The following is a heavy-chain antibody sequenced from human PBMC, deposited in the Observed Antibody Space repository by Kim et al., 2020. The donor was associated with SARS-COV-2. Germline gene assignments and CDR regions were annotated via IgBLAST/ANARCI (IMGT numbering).Heavy chain of an antibody. CDR1: GYTFTSYA. Sequence: ASVKVSCKASGYTFTSYAMHWVRQTPGQRLEWMGWINAGNGNTKYSQKFQGRVTITRDTSASTAYMELSSLRSEDTAVYYCARRGSSGYYLFDYWGQGTLVTVSS. CDR2: INAGNGNT. J-gene: IGHJ4*02. D-gene: IGHD3-22*01. V-gene: IGHV1-3*01. CDR3: ARRGSSGYYLFDY.